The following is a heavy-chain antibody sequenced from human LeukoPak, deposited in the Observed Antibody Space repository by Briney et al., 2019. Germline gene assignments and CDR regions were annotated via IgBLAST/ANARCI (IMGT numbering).Heavy chain of an antibody. CDR3: AKQIYDSSGYSYNWFDP. D-gene: IGHD3-22*01. CDR1: GFTFSSFE. CDR2: ISSSGITI. Sequence: GGSLRLSCAASGFTFSSFEMSWVRQAPGKGLEWVSYISSSGITIYYADSMKGRFTISRDNSKNTLYLQMNSLRAEDTAVYYCAKQIYDSSGYSYNWFDPWGQGTLVTVSS. V-gene: IGHV3-48*03. J-gene: IGHJ5*02.